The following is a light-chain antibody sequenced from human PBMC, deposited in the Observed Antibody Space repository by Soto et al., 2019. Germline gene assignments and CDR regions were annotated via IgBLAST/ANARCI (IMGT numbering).Light chain of an antibody. CDR3: SSYAGSSTYV. V-gene: IGLV2-8*01. CDR1: SSDVAVYQY. CDR2: EVN. J-gene: IGLJ1*01. Sequence: QSALTQPPSASGSPGQSVTISCTGTSSDVAVYQYVSWYQQHPGKAPKLMIYEVNKRPSGVPDRLSGSKSGSTASLTVSGLQPEYEADYYCSSYAGSSTYVFGTGTKLTVL.